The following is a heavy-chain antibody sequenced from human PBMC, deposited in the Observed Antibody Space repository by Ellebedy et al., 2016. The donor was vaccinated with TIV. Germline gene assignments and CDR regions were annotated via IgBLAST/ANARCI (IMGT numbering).Heavy chain of an antibody. CDR2: IKQDGSEK. Sequence: GESLKISCAASGFTFSNYWMTWVRQAPGKGPECVANIKQDGSEKYYVDSVKGRFTISRDNAKNSLYLQMNGLRAEDTAVYFCARARGVSYWGQGTLVTVSS. CDR3: ARARGVSY. D-gene: IGHD2-8*01. V-gene: IGHV3-7*03. J-gene: IGHJ4*02. CDR1: GFTFSNYW.